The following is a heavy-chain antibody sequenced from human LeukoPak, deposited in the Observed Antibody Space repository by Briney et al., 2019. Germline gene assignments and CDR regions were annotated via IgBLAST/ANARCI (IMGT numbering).Heavy chain of an antibody. D-gene: IGHD3-10*01. Sequence: SETLSLTCAVSGGSISTSTYYWGWIRQPPGKGLEWIGSFYYSGNTYYNPSLKSRVTMSVDTSKNQFSLKLSSVTAADTAVYYCARVDTYYYGSGIFDYWGQGTLVTVSS. V-gene: IGHV4-39*07. CDR1: GGSISTSTYY. CDR2: FYYSGNT. CDR3: ARVDTYYYGSGIFDY. J-gene: IGHJ4*02.